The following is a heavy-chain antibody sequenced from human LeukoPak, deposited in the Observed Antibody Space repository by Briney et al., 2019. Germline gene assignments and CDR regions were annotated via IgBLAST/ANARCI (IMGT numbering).Heavy chain of an antibody. CDR1: GFTFSSYS. J-gene: IGHJ5*02. CDR2: ISSSSSYI. V-gene: IGHV3-21*01. D-gene: IGHD6-13*01. CDR3: ARSSSSWNNWFDP. Sequence: PGGSLRLSCAASGFTFSSYSMNWVRQAPGKGLEWVSSISSSSSYIYYADPVKGRFTISRDNAKNSLYLQMNSLRAEDTAVYYCARSSSSWNNWFDPWGQGTLVTVSS.